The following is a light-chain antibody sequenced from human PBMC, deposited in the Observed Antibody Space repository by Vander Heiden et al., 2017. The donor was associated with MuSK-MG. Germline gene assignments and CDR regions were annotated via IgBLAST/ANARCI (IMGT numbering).Light chain of an antibody. J-gene: IGKJ5*01. CDR3: QQYGSSVST. Sequence: EIVLTQSPGTLSLPPGARATLSCRASQSVSSSYLAWYQQKPGQAPRLLIYGASSRATGIPDRFSGSGSGTDFTLTISRLEAEDVAVYYCQQYGSSVSTFGQGTRLEIK. V-gene: IGKV3-20*01. CDR1: QSVSSSY. CDR2: GAS.